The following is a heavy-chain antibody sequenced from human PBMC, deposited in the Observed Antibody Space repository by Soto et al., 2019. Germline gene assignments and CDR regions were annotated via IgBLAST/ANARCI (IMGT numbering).Heavy chain of an antibody. V-gene: IGHV1-69*02. Sequence: ASVKVSCKASGGTFSSYTISWVRQAPGQGLEWMGRIIPILGIANYAQKFQGRVTITADKSTSTAYMELSSLRSEDTAVYYCARAYGDYVPHGYYWGQGTLVTVSS. J-gene: IGHJ4*02. D-gene: IGHD4-17*01. CDR3: ARAYGDYVPHGYY. CDR1: GGTFSSYT. CDR2: IIPILGIA.